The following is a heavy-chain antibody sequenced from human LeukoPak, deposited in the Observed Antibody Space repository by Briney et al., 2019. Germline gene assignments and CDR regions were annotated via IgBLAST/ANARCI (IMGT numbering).Heavy chain of an antibody. CDR3: ARVSRTGATGLGDY. Sequence: GQSLKLSCAPSALTVSSSSMSCARQPPRNGREWHPVIYGGGGTYYADSVKGRFTISRDNSMNTLYLQMNSLRAEDTAVYYCARVSRTGATGLGDYWGQGTLVTVSA. CDR2: IYGGGGT. J-gene: IGHJ4*02. V-gene: IGHV3-66*01. D-gene: IGHD6-13*01. CDR1: ALTVSSSS.